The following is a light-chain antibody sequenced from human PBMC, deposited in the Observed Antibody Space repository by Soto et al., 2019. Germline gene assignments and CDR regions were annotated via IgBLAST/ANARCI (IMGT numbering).Light chain of an antibody. Sequence: EIVLTQSPGTLSLSPGERATLSCWASQSVTSGYFAWYQQKPGQAPRLLIYGASTRATGIPDRFSGGGSGTDFTRTISRLEPEDFAVYYGQHYRTFGHGTKVDFK. CDR3: QHYRT. CDR1: QSVTSGY. J-gene: IGKJ3*01. V-gene: IGKV3-20*01. CDR2: GAS.